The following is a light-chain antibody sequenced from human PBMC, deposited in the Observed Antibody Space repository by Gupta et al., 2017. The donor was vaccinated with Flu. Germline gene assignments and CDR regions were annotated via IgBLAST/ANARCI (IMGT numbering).Light chain of an antibody. CDR1: QSISSY. Sequence: DIQMTQSPSSLSASAGDRVTITCRASQSISSYLNWYQQKPGKAPKFLIYAASSLQSGVPSRFSGSGSGTDFTLTISSLQPEDFATYYCQQSYSTRYSFGQGTKLEIK. V-gene: IGKV1-39*01. J-gene: IGKJ2*03. CDR2: AAS. CDR3: QQSYSTRYS.